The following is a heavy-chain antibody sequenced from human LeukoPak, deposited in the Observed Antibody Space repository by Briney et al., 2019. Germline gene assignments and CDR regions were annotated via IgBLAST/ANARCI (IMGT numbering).Heavy chain of an antibody. CDR3: ASRTRAIAAPGTNY. CDR1: SGIFSNVY. D-gene: IGHD6-13*01. J-gene: IGHJ4*02. Sequence: SEKLSLTCAGYSGIFSNVYWRRHRQPPGLGLEGSGEISHSGSANYNPSLKSRVTVSVDTSRNQFSLKLSSVTAADTAVYYCASRTRAIAAPGTNYWGQGTLVTVSS. CDR2: ISHSGSA. V-gene: IGHV4-34*01.